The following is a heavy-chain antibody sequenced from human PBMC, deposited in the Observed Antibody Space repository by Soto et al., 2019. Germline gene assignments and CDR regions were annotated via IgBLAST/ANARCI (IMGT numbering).Heavy chain of an antibody. Sequence: SGPTLVKPTQTLTLTCTFSGFSLSTSGVGVGWIRQPPGKALEWLALIYWNDDKRYSPSLKSRLTITKDTSKNQVVLKMTNMDPVDTATYYCAHGKGSYPFDREDPENGGFDPWGQGALVTVSS. CDR1: GFSLSTSGVG. CDR3: AHGKGSYPFDREDPENGGFDP. CDR2: IYWNDDK. V-gene: IGHV2-5*01. J-gene: IGHJ5*02. D-gene: IGHD2-15*01.